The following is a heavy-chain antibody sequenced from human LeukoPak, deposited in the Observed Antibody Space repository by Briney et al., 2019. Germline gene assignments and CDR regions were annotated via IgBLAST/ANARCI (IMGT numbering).Heavy chain of an antibody. D-gene: IGHD3-3*01. J-gene: IGHJ4*02. CDR2: IIPIFGTA. V-gene: IGHV1-69*13. Sequence: SVKVSCKASGYTFSSYAISWVRQAPGQGLEWMGGIIPIFGTANYAQKFQGRVTITADESTSTAYMELSSLRSEDTAVYYCARVPLWSGYYTGLYYFDYWGQGTLVTVSS. CDR3: ARVPLWSGYYTGLYYFDY. CDR1: GYTFSSYA.